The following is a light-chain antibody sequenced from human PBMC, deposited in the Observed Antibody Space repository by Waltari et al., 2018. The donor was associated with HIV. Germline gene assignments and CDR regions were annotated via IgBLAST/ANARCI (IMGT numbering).Light chain of an antibody. CDR3: CSYAGRKTYVV. CDR1: KSDIGTYNY. Sequence: QSALTQPRSMSGSPGQSLTISCTGNKSDIGTYNYVSWYQEHPGKAPKLLIYDVNNRPSGVPSRFSGSKSGNTASLTISGLQADDEADYYCCSYAGRKTYVVFGGGTKLTVL. J-gene: IGLJ2*01. CDR2: DVN. V-gene: IGLV2-11*01.